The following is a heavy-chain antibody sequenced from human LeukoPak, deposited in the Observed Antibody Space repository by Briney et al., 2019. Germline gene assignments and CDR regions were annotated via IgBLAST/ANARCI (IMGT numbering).Heavy chain of an antibody. J-gene: IGHJ6*04. Sequence: PGGSLRLSCAASGFTFSSYGMHWVRQAPGKGLEWVAVIWYDGSNKYYADSVKGRFTISRDNSKNTLYQQMNSLRAEDTAVYYCAREGRVVPAAMRNYYYGMDVWGKGTTVTVSS. CDR3: AREGRVVPAAMRNYYYGMDV. V-gene: IGHV3-33*01. CDR2: IWYDGSNK. D-gene: IGHD2-2*01. CDR1: GFTFSSYG.